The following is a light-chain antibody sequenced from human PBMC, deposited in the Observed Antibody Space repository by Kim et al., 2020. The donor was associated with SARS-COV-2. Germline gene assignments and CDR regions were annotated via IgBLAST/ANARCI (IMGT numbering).Light chain of an antibody. CDR1: QSVRSSY. V-gene: IGKV3-20*01. CDR3: KQYGDSPRS. CDR2: NAS. J-gene: IGKJ1*01. Sequence: SRGERATLSCRASQSVRSSYLAWYQQKPGQAPRLLIYNASNRATGIPDRFSGSGSGTDFTLTISRVQPEDFAVYYCKQYGDSPRSFGQGTKVDIK.